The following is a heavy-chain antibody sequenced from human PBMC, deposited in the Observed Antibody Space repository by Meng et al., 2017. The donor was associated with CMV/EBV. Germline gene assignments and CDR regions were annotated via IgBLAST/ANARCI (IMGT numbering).Heavy chain of an antibody. Sequence: SVKVSCKASGYTFTGYYMHWVRQAPGQGLEWMGWINPNSGGTNYAQKFQGRVTMTRDTSISTAYMELSRLRSDDTAVYYCAREEGTYYDFWSGQNWFDPWGQGTLVTVSS. CDR1: GYTFTGYY. CDR3: AREEGTYYDFWSGQNWFDP. CDR2: INPNSGGT. J-gene: IGHJ5*02. D-gene: IGHD3-3*01. V-gene: IGHV1-2*02.